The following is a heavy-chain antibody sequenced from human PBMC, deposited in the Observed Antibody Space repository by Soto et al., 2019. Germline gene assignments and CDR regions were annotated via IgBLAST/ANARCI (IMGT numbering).Heavy chain of an antibody. V-gene: IGHV1-69*13. Sequence: SVKVSCKASGGTFSSYAISWVRQAPGQGLEWMGGIIPIFGTADYAQKFQGRVTITADESTSTAYMELSSLRSEDTAVYYCARVLGKVAAAGKNYYYYGMDVWGQGTTVTVSS. D-gene: IGHD6-13*01. CDR3: ARVLGKVAAAGKNYYYYGMDV. CDR1: GGTFSSYA. J-gene: IGHJ6*02. CDR2: IIPIFGTA.